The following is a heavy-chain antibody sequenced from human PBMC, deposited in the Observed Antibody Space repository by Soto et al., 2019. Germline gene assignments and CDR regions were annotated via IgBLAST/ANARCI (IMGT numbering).Heavy chain of an antibody. J-gene: IGHJ4*02. CDR3: ARGGDYEGFDY. CDR1: GGSISSGGYC. V-gene: IGHV4-31*03. Sequence: QVQLQESGPGLVKPSQTLSLTCTVSGGSISSGGYCWSWIRQHPGKGLEWIGNIYYSGYTYYNPSLKSRVTISVDTSKNQFSLKLSSVTAADTAVYYCARGGDYEGFDYWGQGTLVTVSS. D-gene: IGHD4-17*01. CDR2: IYYSGYT.